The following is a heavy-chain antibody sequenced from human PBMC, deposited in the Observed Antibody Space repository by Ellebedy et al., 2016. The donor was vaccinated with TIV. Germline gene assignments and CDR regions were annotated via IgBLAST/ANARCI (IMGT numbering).Heavy chain of an antibody. V-gene: IGHV4-34*01. CDR3: ARAQGPYDSTGYYRFTYFDY. J-gene: IGHJ4*02. Sequence: MPSETLSLTCAVFGGSFSGYEWSWIRQPPGRGLEWIGDINHSGSTNYNPSLKSRVTISVDTSKTQFSLRLSSVTAADTAVYYCARAQGPYDSTGYYRFTYFDYWGQGTLVTVSS. CDR2: INHSGST. CDR1: GGSFSGYE. D-gene: IGHD3-22*01.